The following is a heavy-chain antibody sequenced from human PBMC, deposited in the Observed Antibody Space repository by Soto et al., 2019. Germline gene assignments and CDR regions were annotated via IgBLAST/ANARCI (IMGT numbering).Heavy chain of an antibody. CDR3: ASRIHVSIEYNYYGMAV. J-gene: IGHJ6*02. CDR1: GGTFSSYA. CDR2: IIAILGTA. Sequence: QVQLVQSGAEVKKPGSSVKVSCKASGGTFSSYAISWVRQAPGQGLEWMGRIIAILGTADYAQRFQGRVTITADKSTSTAYMELSSLRSEDTAVYYCASRIHVSIEYNYYGMAVWGQGTTVTVSS. V-gene: IGHV1-69*08. D-gene: IGHD6-6*01.